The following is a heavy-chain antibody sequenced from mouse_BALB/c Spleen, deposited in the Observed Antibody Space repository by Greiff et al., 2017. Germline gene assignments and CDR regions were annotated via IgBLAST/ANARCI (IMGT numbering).Heavy chain of an antibody. V-gene: IGHV1-37*01. CDR2: INPYNGDT. Sequence: EVKLMESGPELVKPGASVKISCKASGYSFTGYFMNWVKQSHGKSLEWIGRINPYNGDTFYNQKFKGKATLTVDKSSSTAHMELLSLTSEDSAVYYCGRSGYYYGSSYYFDYWGQGTTLTVSS. J-gene: IGHJ2*01. D-gene: IGHD1-1*01. CDR3: GRSGYYYGSSYYFDY. CDR1: GYSFTGYF.